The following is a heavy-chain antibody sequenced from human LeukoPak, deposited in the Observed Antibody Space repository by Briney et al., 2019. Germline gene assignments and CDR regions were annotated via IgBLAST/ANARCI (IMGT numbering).Heavy chain of an antibody. V-gene: IGHV1-8*01. J-gene: IGHJ6*03. Sequence: GASVKVSCKASGYTFTSYDTNWVRQATGQGLEWMGWMNPNSGNTGYAQKFQGRVTMTRNTSISTAYMELSNLRSEDTAVYYCARGPYGSERYPMDVWGKGTTVTVSS. CDR1: GYTFTSYD. CDR3: ARGPYGSERYPMDV. D-gene: IGHD3-10*01. CDR2: MNPNSGNT.